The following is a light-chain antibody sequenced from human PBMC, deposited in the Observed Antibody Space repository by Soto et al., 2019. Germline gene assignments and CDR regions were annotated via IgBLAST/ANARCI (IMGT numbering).Light chain of an antibody. Sequence: DIQMTQSPSTLSGSVGDRVTITCRASQTISSWLAWYQQEPGKAPKLLIYKASTLKSGVPSRFSGSGSGTDFTLTISSLQPEDVATYYCQKYNSAPQTFGQGTKVDI. CDR3: QKYNSAPQT. V-gene: IGKV1-5*03. CDR1: QTISSW. J-gene: IGKJ1*01. CDR2: KAS.